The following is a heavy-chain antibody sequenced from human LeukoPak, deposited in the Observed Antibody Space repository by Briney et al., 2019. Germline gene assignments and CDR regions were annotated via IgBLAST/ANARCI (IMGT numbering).Heavy chain of an antibody. V-gene: IGHV3-7*04. CDR2: IKQDGDEK. CDR3: ARGGSYLSAFDI. CDR1: GFTFSSYW. D-gene: IGHD1-26*01. J-gene: IGHJ3*02. Sequence: GGSLRLSCAASGFTFSSYWMTWVRQAPGKGLEWVANIKQDGDEKYYVDSVKGRFTISRDNAKNSLYLQMNSLRAEDTAVYYCARGGSYLSAFDIWGQGTMVTVSS.